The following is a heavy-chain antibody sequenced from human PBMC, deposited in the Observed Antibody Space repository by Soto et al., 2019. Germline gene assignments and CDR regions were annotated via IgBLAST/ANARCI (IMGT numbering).Heavy chain of an antibody. D-gene: IGHD1-26*01. V-gene: IGHV3-21*01. CDR2: ISKSGDST. J-gene: IGHJ4*02. CDR1: TVTLTSYA. Sequence: GGCMRLAWPPATVTLTSYAVTWVRQVQGEGLQWVSSISKSGDSTYYADSVKGRFTISRDTAKNSLYLQMNSLRAEDTAVYYCARDALAGYSGSYRFDYWGQGTLVTVSS. CDR3: ARDALAGYSGSYRFDY.